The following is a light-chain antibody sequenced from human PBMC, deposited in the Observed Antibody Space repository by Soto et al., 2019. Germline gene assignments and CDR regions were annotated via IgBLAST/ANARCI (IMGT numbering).Light chain of an antibody. CDR3: CSYGRSYTWV. Sequence: QSALTQPRSVSGSPGQSVTISCTGTSSDVGGYNYVSWYRQHPGKAPKLMIYDVSKRPSGVPDRLSGSKAGDTAALTLSGSQVKGEADDYYCSYGRSYTWVFVTGTKLTVL. J-gene: IGLJ1*01. CDR2: DVS. V-gene: IGLV2-11*01. CDR1: SSDVGGYNY.